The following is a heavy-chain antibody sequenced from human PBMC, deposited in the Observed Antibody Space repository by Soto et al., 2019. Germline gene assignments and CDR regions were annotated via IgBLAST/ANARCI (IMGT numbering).Heavy chain of an antibody. CDR2: IIPILGIA. CDR3: ARIRYCGGDCYWGGFDP. J-gene: IGHJ5*02. D-gene: IGHD2-21*02. Sequence: QVQLVQSGAEVKKPGSSVKVSCKASGGTFSSYTISWVRQAPGQGLEWMGRIIPILGIANYAQKFQGRVTITADKSTSTAYMELSSLRSEDTAVYYCARIRYCGGDCYWGGFDPWGQGTLVTVSS. CDR1: GGTFSSYT. V-gene: IGHV1-69*02.